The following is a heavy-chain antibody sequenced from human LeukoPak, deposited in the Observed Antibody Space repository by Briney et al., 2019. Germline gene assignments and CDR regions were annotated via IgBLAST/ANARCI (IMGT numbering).Heavy chain of an antibody. J-gene: IGHJ4*02. CDR1: GFIFSSYA. CDR3: AKIGLGSSSWWYFDY. CDR2: ISGGGSTT. V-gene: IGHV3-23*01. Sequence: GGSLRLSCAASGFIFSSYAMNWVRQAPGKGLEWVAVISGGGSTTIYADSVKGRFTISRDDSKKTLYLQMNSLRAEDTAVYYCAKIGLGSSSWWYFDYWGQGALVTDSS. D-gene: IGHD6-13*01.